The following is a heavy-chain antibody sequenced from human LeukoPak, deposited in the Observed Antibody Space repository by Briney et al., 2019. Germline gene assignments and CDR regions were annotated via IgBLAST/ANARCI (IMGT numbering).Heavy chain of an antibody. D-gene: IGHD2-2*01. CDR2: INPNSGDT. CDR3: ARDYCSSTSCLFDY. CDR1: GYTFTGYH. V-gene: IGHV1-2*06. Sequence: GASVKVSCKTSGYTFTGYHMHWGRQAPGQGLEWMGRINPNSGDTNYAQKFQGRVTMTRDTSISTAYMELSRLTSDDTAMYNCARDYCSSTSCLFDYWGQGTLVTVSS. J-gene: IGHJ4*02.